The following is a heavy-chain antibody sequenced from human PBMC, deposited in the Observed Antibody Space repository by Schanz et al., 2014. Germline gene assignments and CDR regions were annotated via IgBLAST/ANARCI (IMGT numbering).Heavy chain of an antibody. CDR1: GFTFRNYA. V-gene: IGHV3-23*01. D-gene: IGHD1-26*01. Sequence: VQLLESGGGLVQPGGSLKLSCSASGFTFRNYALSWVRQAPGKGLAWVSAISGSGGSTYYADSVKGRFTISRDNSNHTLYLQMNRQRASATAVYYCASELYSGSHYGRFDPWGQGTLVTVSS. J-gene: IGHJ5*02. CDR2: ISGSGGST. CDR3: ASELYSGSHYGRFDP.